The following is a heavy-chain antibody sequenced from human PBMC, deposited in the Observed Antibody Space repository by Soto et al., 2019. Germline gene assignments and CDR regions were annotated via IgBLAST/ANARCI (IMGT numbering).Heavy chain of an antibody. CDR1: GGSISTYY. V-gene: IGHV4-59*08. D-gene: IGHD4-17*01. J-gene: IGHJ4*02. CDR2: IYYSGSA. Sequence: QVQLQESGPGLVKPSETLSLTCTVSGGSISTYYWSWIRQPPGKGLEGIGWIYYSGSASSNPFLKSRVTMSVDTSKNQFSLKLSSVTATDTAMYFCARHIYGDHDYFDSWGQGTLVTVSS. CDR3: ARHIYGDHDYFDS.